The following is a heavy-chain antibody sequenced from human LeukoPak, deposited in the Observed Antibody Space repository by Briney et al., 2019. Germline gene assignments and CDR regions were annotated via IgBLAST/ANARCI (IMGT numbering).Heavy chain of an antibody. J-gene: IGHJ4*02. CDR3: ASGARARVVINPYFDY. CDR1: GGSISSSSYY. V-gene: IGHV4-39*01. Sequence: SETLSLTCTVSGGSISSSSYYWGWIRQPPGKGLEWIGSIYYSGSTYYNPSLKSRVTISVDTSKNQFSLKLSSVTAADTAVYYCASGARARVVINPYFDYWGQGTLVTVSS. D-gene: IGHD3-22*01. CDR2: IYYSGST.